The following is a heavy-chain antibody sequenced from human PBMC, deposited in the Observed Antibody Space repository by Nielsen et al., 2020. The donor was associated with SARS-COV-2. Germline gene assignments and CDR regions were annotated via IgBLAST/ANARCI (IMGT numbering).Heavy chain of an antibody. D-gene: IGHD4-11*01. Sequence: SETLSLTCSVSGGFIGTYYWSWIRRPPGKGLEWIGYVYFSGTSNYNPSLKSRVSMSADTSRNTFSLHLTSVTAADTAIYYCARQGSNYISSEDPFDVWGPGTTVIVSP. CDR1: GGFIGTYY. CDR3: ARQGSNYISSEDPFDV. CDR2: VYFSGTS. J-gene: IGHJ3*01. V-gene: IGHV4-59*08.